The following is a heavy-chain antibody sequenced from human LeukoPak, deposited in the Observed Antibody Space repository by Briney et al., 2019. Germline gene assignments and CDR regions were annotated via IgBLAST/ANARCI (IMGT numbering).Heavy chain of an antibody. CDR1: GYTFTSYD. J-gene: IGHJ4*02. D-gene: IGHD2-2*02. CDR3: AIDTFSPDIVVVPAAITEGDY. Sequence: ASVKVSCKASGYTFTSYDINWVRQATGQGLEWMGWMNPNSGNTNYAQKLQGRVTMTTDTSTSTAYMELRSLRSDDTAVYYCAIDTFSPDIVVVPAAITEGDYWGQGTLVTVSS. V-gene: IGHV1-18*01. CDR2: MNPNSGNT.